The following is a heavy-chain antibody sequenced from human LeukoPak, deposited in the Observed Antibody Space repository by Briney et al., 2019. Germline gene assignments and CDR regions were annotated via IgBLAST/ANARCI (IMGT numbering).Heavy chain of an antibody. Sequence: GGSLRLSCAASGFTFSSYAMSWVRQAPGKGLEWVSSISSSSSYIYYADSVKGRFTISRDNAKNSLYLQMNSLRAEDTAVYYCAAAYYYDSSGYPPHNWGQGTLVTVSS. J-gene: IGHJ4*02. V-gene: IGHV3-21*01. CDR2: ISSSSSYI. D-gene: IGHD3-22*01. CDR3: AAAYYYDSSGYPPHN. CDR1: GFTFSSYA.